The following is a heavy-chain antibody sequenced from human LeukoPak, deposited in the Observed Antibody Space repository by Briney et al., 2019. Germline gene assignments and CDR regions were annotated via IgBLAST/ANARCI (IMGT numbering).Heavy chain of an antibody. CDR2: INSSGGI. V-gene: IGHV4-34*01. Sequence: SETLSLTCAVYGGSFSNFHWTWIRQPPGKGLEWIGEINSSGGINYNPSLKSRVTMSIAASRNQFSLRLTSVTAADTAVYYCVRGGGGPRLQHWGQGTLVTVSS. D-gene: IGHD3-16*01. J-gene: IGHJ1*01. CDR3: VRGGGGPRLQH. CDR1: GGSFSNFH.